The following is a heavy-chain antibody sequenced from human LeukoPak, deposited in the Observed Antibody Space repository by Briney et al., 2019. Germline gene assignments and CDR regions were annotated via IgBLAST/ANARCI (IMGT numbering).Heavy chain of an antibody. V-gene: IGHV3-33*01. CDR3: ARPYYDSSGYYYWGNAFDI. CDR1: GFTFSSYG. D-gene: IGHD3-22*01. Sequence: GGSLRLSCAVSGFTFSSYGMHWVRQAPGKGLEWVAVIWYDGSNKYYADSVKGRFTISRDNSKNTLYLQMNSLRAEDTAVYYCARPYYDSSGYYYWGNAFDIWGQGTMVTVSS. J-gene: IGHJ3*02. CDR2: IWYDGSNK.